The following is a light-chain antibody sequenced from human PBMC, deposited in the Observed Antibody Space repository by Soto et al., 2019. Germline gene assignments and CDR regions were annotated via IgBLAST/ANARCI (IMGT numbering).Light chain of an antibody. J-gene: IGLJ2*01. Sequence: QSVLTQPPSASGSPGQSVTISCTGTSSDVGGYNYVSWYQQHPGKAPKLMIYEVSKRPSGVPDRFSGSKSGNTASLTVSGLQAEAGADYYCSSYAGSNNVVFGGGTKVTVL. CDR2: EVS. CDR1: SSDVGGYNY. V-gene: IGLV2-8*01. CDR3: SSYAGSNNVV.